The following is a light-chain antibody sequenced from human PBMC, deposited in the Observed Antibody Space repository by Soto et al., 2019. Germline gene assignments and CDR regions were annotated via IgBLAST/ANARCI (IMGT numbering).Light chain of an antibody. CDR3: VAWDDSLIGYV. J-gene: IGLJ1*01. V-gene: IGLV1-44*01. Sequence: QSVLTQPPSASGTPGQRVTIFCSGGSSNIGRDAVNWYQLLPGTAPKLLIYSTNQRPSGVPDRFSASKSGTSASLAISGLQSEDEADYYCVAWDDSLIGYVFGTGTKVTVL. CDR2: STN. CDR1: SSNIGRDA.